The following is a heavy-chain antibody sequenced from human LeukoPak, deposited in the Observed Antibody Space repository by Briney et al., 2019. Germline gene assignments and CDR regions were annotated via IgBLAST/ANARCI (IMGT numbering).Heavy chain of an antibody. J-gene: IGHJ3*02. CDR1: GGSISSGDYY. D-gene: IGHD5-18*01. Sequence: SETLSLTCTVSGGSISSGDYYWSWIRQPPGKGLEWIGYIYYSGSTYYNPSLKSRVTISVDTSKNQFSLKLSSVTAADTAVYYCARVGHVDTAMGSDAFDIWGQGTMVTVSS. CDR2: IYYSGST. CDR3: ARVGHVDTAMGSDAFDI. V-gene: IGHV4-30-4*08.